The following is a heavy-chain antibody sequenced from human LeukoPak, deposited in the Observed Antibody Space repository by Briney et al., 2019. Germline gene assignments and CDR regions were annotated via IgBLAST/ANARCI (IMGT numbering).Heavy chain of an antibody. V-gene: IGHV3-48*03. CDR3: ARGGYGSESRGYSPTLLDY. D-gene: IGHD3-22*01. J-gene: IGHJ4*02. Sequence: GGSLRLSCVASGFTFSSYEMTWVRQAPGKGLEWVSYISSSGSTLYYADSVKGRFTISRDNAKNSLYLQMNSLRAEDTAVYYCARGGYGSESRGYSPTLLDYWGQGTLVTVSS. CDR1: GFTFSSYE. CDR2: ISSSGSTL.